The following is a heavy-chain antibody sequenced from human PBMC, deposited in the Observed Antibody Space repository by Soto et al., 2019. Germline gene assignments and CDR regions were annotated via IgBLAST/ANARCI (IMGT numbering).Heavy chain of an antibody. J-gene: IGHJ4*02. CDR3: ARDLGSGYDPGDY. V-gene: IGHV1-69*06. Sequence: SVKVSCKASGYTFTSYAMHWVRQAPGQGLEWMGGIIPIFGTTNYAQRFHGRVTITADKSTSTVYMELYSLKSEDTAVYYCARDLGSGYDPGDYWGQGTLVTVSS. CDR1: GYTFTSYA. D-gene: IGHD5-12*01. CDR2: IIPIFGTT.